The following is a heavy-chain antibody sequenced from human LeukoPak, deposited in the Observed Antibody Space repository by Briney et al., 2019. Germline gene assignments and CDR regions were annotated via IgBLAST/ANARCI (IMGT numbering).Heavy chain of an antibody. CDR3: ARGGVVGATIDY. D-gene: IGHD1-26*01. CDR1: GGSISSYY. CDR2: IYYSGST. J-gene: IGHJ4*02. V-gene: IGHV4-59*01. Sequence: SETLSLTCTVSGGSISSYYWSWIRQPPGKGLEWIGYIYYSGSTNYNPSPKSRVTISVDTSKNQFSLKLSSVTAADTAVYYCARGGVVGATIDYWGQGTLVTVSS.